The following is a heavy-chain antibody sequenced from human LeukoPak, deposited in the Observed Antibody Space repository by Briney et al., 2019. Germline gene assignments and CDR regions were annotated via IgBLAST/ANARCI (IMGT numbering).Heavy chain of an antibody. CDR1: GFTFSSYA. J-gene: IGHJ4*02. V-gene: IGHV3-23*01. D-gene: IGHD6-19*01. CDR3: AKHTYSSGSFRFDY. Sequence: GGSLRLSCSASGFTFSSYAMSWVRQAPGKGLEWVSAISGSGGSTYYADSVKGRFTISRDNSKNTLYLQMNSLRAEDTAVYYCAKHTYSSGSFRFDYWGQGTLVTVSS. CDR2: ISGSGGST.